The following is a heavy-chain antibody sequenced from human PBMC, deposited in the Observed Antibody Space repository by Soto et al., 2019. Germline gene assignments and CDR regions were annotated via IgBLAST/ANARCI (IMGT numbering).Heavy chain of an antibody. Sequence: QALLVQSGAEVKKPGASVKVSCKASGYRFTTYGITWVRQAPGQGLEWMGGISTYNGKTNYAQKVQGRVTLTTDTSTSTAYMGLRSLRSDDTAVYYCARDSTYYYEYDNNDGVRTDWFDPWGQGTLVTVSS. CDR2: ISTYNGKT. CDR3: ARDSTYYYEYDNNDGVRTDWFDP. V-gene: IGHV1-18*01. CDR1: GYRFTTYG. D-gene: IGHD3-22*01. J-gene: IGHJ5*02.